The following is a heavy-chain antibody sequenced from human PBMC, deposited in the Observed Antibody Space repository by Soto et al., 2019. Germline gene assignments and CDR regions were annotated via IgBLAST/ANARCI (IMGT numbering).Heavy chain of an antibody. J-gene: IGHJ4*02. CDR2: ISYDGSNK. CDR3: AKAPYSSGWYDY. CDR1: GFTFSSYC. D-gene: IGHD6-19*01. V-gene: IGHV3-30*18. Sequence: GGSLILSCAASGFTFSSYCRHWVRQAPGKGLEWVAVISYDGSNKYYADSVKGRFTISRDNSKNTLYLQMNSLRAEDTAVYYCAKAPYSSGWYDYWGQGTLVTVSS.